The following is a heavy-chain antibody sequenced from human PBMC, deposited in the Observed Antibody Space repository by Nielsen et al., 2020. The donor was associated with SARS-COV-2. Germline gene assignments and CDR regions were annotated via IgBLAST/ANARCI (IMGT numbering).Heavy chain of an antibody. V-gene: IGHV3-7*01. CDR1: GFTFNIYW. Sequence: GGSLRLSCAASGFTFNIYWMSWVRQAPGKGLEWVANIKQDGSEKFYVDSVKGRFTISRDNAKNSLYLQMNSLRAEDTAVYYCARVSSMWLTYMDVWGQGTTVTVSS. CDR2: IKQDGSEK. CDR3: ARVSSMWLTYMDV. J-gene: IGHJ6*02. D-gene: IGHD6-19*01.